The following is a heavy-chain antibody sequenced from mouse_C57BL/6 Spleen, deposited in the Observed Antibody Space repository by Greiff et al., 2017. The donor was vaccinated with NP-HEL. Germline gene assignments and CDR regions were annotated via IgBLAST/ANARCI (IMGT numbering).Heavy chain of an antibody. J-gene: IGHJ3*01. CDR3: ARRNYGSSYVAWFAY. V-gene: IGHV1-18*01. CDR1: GYTFTDYN. Sequence: EVQLQQSGPELVKPGASVKIPCKASGYTFTDYNMDWVKQSHGKSLEWIGDINPNNGGTIYNQKFKGKATLTVDKSSSTAYMELRSLTSEDTAVYYCARRNYGSSYVAWFAYWGQGTLVTVSA. D-gene: IGHD1-1*01. CDR2: INPNNGGT.